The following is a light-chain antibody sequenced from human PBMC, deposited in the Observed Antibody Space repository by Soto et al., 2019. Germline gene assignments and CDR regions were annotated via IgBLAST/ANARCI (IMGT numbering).Light chain of an antibody. J-gene: IGKJ3*01. Sequence: EVVMTQSPATLSLSPGERATLSCRASQSVSSDLAWYQQKPGQAPRLLIYGASTRATDIPARFSGGGSGTEFTLTISNLQSEDFGIYYCQKYNDWPPITFGPGNKVDIK. CDR3: QKYNDWPPIT. CDR2: GAS. CDR1: QSVSSD. V-gene: IGKV3-15*01.